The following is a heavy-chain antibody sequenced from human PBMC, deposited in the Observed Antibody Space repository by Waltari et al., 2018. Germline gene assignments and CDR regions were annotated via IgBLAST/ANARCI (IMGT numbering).Heavy chain of an antibody. CDR2: ISFDGKKI. D-gene: IGHD4-17*01. J-gene: IGHJ3*01. V-gene: IGHV3-30*02. Sequence: VQLLASGGGVVQHVGSLRLSCAASGFIFSSHGLHWVRQIPGKGLEWVAVISFDGKKIFDADSVRGRFTISRDNSNNIVFLQMNSLRPEDSGVYYCAKDGDYSLTEYDAFDVWGQGTVVTVSP. CDR1: GFIFSSHG. CDR3: AKDGDYSLTEYDAFDV.